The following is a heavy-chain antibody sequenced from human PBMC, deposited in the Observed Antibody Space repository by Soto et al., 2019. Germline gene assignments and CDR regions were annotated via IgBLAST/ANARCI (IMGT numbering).Heavy chain of an antibody. V-gene: IGHV1-69*02. Sequence: QVQLVQSGAEVKKPGSSVKVSCKASGGTFSSHTISWVRQAPGQGLEWMGRIIPILDIPNYARKFQGRVTLTADKSTSRAYMELSSLGAEDTAVYYCARAVYYDSSGWSTAFYIWGQGTMVTVS. J-gene: IGHJ3*02. CDR2: IIPILDIP. CDR1: GGTFSSHT. CDR3: ARAVYYDSSGWSTAFYI. D-gene: IGHD3-22*01.